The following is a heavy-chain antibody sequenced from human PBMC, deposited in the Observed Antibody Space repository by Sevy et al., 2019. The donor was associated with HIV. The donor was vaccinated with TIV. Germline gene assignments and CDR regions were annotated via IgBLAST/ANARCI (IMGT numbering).Heavy chain of an antibody. CDR3: ALERLFSNVAEYFQN. J-gene: IGHJ1*01. Sequence: GGSLRLSCAASGFTFSSFCMHWVRQAPGKGLEWVATISYDGSNKYYADSVKGRFTISRDNSKNSLYLQMNSLRAEDTAVYCCALERLFSNVAEYFQNWGQGTLVTVSS. D-gene: IGHD1-1*01. V-gene: IGHV3-30-3*01. CDR2: ISYDGSNK. CDR1: GFTFSSFC.